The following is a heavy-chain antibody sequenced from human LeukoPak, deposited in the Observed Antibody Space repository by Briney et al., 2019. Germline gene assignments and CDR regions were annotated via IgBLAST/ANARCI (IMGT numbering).Heavy chain of an antibody. CDR3: AREDDWNYEDY. D-gene: IGHD1-7*01. CDR2: IKQDGSEK. V-gene: IGHV3-7*01. J-gene: IGHJ4*02. Sequence: GGSLRLSCAASGFTFSNYWMSWVRQAPGKGLEWVANIKQDGSEKYYVNSVKGRFTISRDNAKNSLYLQMNSLRAEDTAIYYCAREDDWNYEDYWGQGTLVTVSS. CDR1: GFTFSNYW.